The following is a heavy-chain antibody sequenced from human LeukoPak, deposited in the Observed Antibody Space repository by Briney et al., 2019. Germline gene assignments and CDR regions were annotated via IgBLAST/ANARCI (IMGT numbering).Heavy chain of an antibody. V-gene: IGHV4-59*11. CDR1: GGSISGHY. J-gene: IGHJ6*02. D-gene: IGHD3-16*01. CDR3: ARFGVDYDMDV. CDR2: IHYSGRP. Sequence: SETLSLTCTVSGGSISGHYWTWLRQPPGKGLEWIGQIHYSGRPNYNPSLKSRVTISVDTSKNQLSLKVTSVTGADTAVYYCARFGVDYDMDVWGQGTTVTVSS.